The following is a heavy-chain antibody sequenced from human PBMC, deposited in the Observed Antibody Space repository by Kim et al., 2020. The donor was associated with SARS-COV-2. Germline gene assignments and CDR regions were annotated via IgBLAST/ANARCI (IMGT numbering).Heavy chain of an antibody. CDR2: ISPNSGGT. V-gene: IGHV1-2*05. D-gene: IGHD3-9*01. Sequence: ASVKVSCKASGYTFTDYYIHWVRQAPGQGLEWMGRISPNSGGTNYAQKFQGRVTLTRDTSISTAYMELTRLISDETVVYYCARAQFDILSGYAPPADWGQGTLVTVSS. J-gene: IGHJ4*02. CDR3: ARAQFDILSGYAPPAD. CDR1: GYTFTDYY.